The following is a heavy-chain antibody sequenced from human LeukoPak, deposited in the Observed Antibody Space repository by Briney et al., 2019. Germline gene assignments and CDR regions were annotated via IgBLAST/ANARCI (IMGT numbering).Heavy chain of an antibody. D-gene: IGHD3-9*01. V-gene: IGHV3-7*03. CDR1: GFTFSSYW. J-gene: IGHJ5*01. CDR3: ARAVEARTPYFDWLLLWFDY. CDR2: IKQDGSEK. Sequence: GGSLRLSCAASGFTFSSYWMSWVRQAPGRGREWVANIKQDGSEKYYVDSVKGRFTISRDNAKNSLSLQMNSLRAEDTGVYYCARAVEARTPYFDWLLLWFDYWGQGTLVTVSS.